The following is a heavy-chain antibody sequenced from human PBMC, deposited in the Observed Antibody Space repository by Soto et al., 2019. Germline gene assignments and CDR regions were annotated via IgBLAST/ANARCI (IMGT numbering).Heavy chain of an antibody. CDR3: ARVGAVGAADC. D-gene: IGHD1-26*01. V-gene: IGHV3-53*04. J-gene: IGHJ4*02. Sequence: EVQLVESGGGLVQPGGSLRLSCAASGFNVSSKYMSWIRHAPGKGLEWVSVLYTDGNTYYADSVKGRLTISRHNSKNNLCLQMNSLRPEDTAMYYCARVGAVGAADCWGQGTLVTVSS. CDR2: LYTDGNT. CDR1: GFNVSSKY.